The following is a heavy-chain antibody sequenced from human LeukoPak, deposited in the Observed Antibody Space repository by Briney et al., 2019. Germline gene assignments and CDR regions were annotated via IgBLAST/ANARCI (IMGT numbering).Heavy chain of an antibody. Sequence: GGSLRLSCAASGFTFSSHAMSWVRQAPGKGLEWVSGISGSGGSTYYADSVKGRFTVSRDNSKNMLYLQMNSLRAEDTAVYYCAHLGYEILTGYYNWGQGTLVFVSS. D-gene: IGHD3-9*01. CDR1: GFTFSSHA. J-gene: IGHJ4*02. CDR3: AHLGYEILTGYYN. CDR2: ISGSGGST. V-gene: IGHV3-23*01.